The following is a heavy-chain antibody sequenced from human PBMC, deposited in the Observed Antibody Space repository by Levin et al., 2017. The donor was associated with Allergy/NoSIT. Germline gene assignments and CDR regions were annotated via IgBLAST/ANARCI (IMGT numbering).Heavy chain of an antibody. CDR1: GFTFSPYY. CDR2: IHSDTSIT. V-gene: IGHV3-74*01. CDR3: ARGGCSATSCRDY. D-gene: IGHD2-2*01. Sequence: HAGGSLRLSCAASGFTFSPYYMHWVRQAPGKGLAWVSHIHSDTSITNYADSVKGRFTISRDNAKNTLYLQMNSLRAEDTAVYYCARGGCSATSCRDYWGQGTLVTVS. J-gene: IGHJ4*02.